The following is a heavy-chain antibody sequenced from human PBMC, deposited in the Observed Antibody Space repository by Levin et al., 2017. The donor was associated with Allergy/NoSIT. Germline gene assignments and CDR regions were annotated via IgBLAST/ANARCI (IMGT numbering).Heavy chain of an antibody. J-gene: IGHJ4*02. CDR2: ISSSSSYI. CDR1: GFTFSSYS. D-gene: IGHD3-3*01. CDR3: ARAAFRFLEPREGDFDY. V-gene: IGHV3-21*01. Sequence: PGGSLRLSCAASGFTFSSYSMNWVRQAPGKGLEWVSSISSSSSYIYYADSVKGRFTISRDNAKNSLYLQMNSLRAEDTAVYYCARAAFRFLEPREGDFDYWGQGTLVTVSS.